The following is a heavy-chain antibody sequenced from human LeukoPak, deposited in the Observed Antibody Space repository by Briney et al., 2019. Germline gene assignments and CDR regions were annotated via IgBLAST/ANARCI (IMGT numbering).Heavy chain of an antibody. J-gene: IGHJ6*02. Sequence: AGGSLRLSCAASGFTFSTYGLHWVRQAPGKGLEWVAEIWYDGSFKYYADSVRGRFIVSRDNSNNTLYLEMNSLRGDDTAVYFCARDSVTYSSSWSGYGMGVWGQGTTVTVSS. CDR3: ARDSVTYSSSWSGYGMGV. V-gene: IGHV3-33*01. D-gene: IGHD6-19*01. CDR2: IWYDGSFK. CDR1: GFTFSTYG.